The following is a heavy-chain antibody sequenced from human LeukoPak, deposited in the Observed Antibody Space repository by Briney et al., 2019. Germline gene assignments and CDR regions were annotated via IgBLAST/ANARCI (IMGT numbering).Heavy chain of an antibody. CDR3: AKGPRTIVGASTAFDI. CDR2: ISGSGANI. V-gene: IGHV3-23*01. Sequence: GGSLRLSCAASGFTFSSFAMSWVRQAPGKGLEWVASISGSGANIYNADSERGRFTISRDNSKNTLFLQMNSLRAGDTAVYYCAKGPRTIVGASTAFDIWGRGAMVTVSS. D-gene: IGHD1-26*01. CDR1: GFTFSSFA. J-gene: IGHJ3*02.